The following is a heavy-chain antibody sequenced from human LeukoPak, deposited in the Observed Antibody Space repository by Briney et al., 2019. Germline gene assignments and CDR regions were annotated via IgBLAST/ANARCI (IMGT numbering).Heavy chain of an antibody. D-gene: IGHD2-2*01. V-gene: IGHV1-2*02. CDR1: GYTFTGYY. CDR3: ARGTSTIVVVPAAINDY. J-gene: IGHJ4*02. CDR2: INPNSGGT. Sequence: ASVKVSCKASGYTFTGYYMHWVRQVPGQGLEWMGWINPNSGGTNYAQKFQGRVTMTRDTSISTAYMELSRLRSDDTAVYYCARGTSTIVVVPAAINDYWGQGTLVTVSS.